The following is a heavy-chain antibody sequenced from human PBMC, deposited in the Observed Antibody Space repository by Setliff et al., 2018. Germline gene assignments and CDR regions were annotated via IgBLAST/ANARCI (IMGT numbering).Heavy chain of an antibody. D-gene: IGHD3-22*01. CDR2: INPSSGRT. CDR3: ARDVFPYHYEGAFDI. Sequence: GASVKVSCKASGYTFTSHYMHWVRQAPGLGLEWMGTINPSSGRTSYAQKFQGRVTMTRDTSTSTVYMDMCSLRSEDTAVYYCARDVFPYHYEGAFDIWGQGTMGHRLL. CDR1: GYTFTSHY. V-gene: IGHV1-46*01. J-gene: IGHJ3*02.